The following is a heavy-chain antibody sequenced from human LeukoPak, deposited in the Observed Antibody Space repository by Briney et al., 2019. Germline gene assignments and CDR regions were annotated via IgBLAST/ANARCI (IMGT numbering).Heavy chain of an antibody. CDR2: INPNSGGT. J-gene: IGHJ3*02. CDR1: GYTFTGYY. V-gene: IGHV1-2*02. Sequence: ASVKVSCKASGYTFTGYYMHWVRQAPGQGLEWMGWINPNSGGTNYAQKFQGRVTMTRDTSISTAYMELSRLRSDDTAVYYCARDSGIAVAYDAFDIWGQGTMVTVSS. CDR3: ARDSGIAVAYDAFDI. D-gene: IGHD6-19*01.